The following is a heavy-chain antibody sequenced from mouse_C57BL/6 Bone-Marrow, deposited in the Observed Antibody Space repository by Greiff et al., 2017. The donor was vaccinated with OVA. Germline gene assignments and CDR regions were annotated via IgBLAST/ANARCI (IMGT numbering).Heavy chain of an antibody. Sequence: QVQLQQPGAELVKPGASVKLSCKASGYTFTSYWMHWVKQRPGRGLEWIGRIDPNSGGTKYNEKFKSKATLTVDKPSSTAYMQLSSLTSEDSAVYYCARGPSLLRRGHWFAYWGQGTLVTVSA. CDR1: GYTFTSYW. CDR2: IDPNSGGT. CDR3: ARGPSLLRRGHWFAY. J-gene: IGHJ3*01. V-gene: IGHV1-72*01. D-gene: IGHD1-1*01.